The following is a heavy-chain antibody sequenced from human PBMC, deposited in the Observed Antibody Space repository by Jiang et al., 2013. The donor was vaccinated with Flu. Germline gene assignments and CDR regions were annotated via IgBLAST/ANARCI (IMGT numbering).Heavy chain of an antibody. CDR3: ARSITIFGVVSYYYMDV. J-gene: IGHJ6*03. V-gene: IGHV1-69*01. Sequence: SGAEVKKPGSSVKVSCKASGGTFSSYAISWVRQAPGQGLEWMGGIIPIFGTANYAQKFQGRVTITADESTSTAYMELSSLRSGDTAVYYCARSITIFGVVSYYYMDVWGKGTTVTVSS. D-gene: IGHD3-3*01. CDR1: GGTFSSYA. CDR2: IIPIFGTA.